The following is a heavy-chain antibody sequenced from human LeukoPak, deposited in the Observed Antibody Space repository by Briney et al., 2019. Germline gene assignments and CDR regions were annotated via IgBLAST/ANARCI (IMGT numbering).Heavy chain of an antibody. CDR2: INANGDNT. CDR3: ARDELALDAFDI. J-gene: IGHJ3*02. Sequence: GGSLRLSCAASGFTFSSYAFHWVRQAPGKGLEYVSAINANGDNTYYANSVKGRFTISRDNSKNTLYLQMGSLRTEDTAVYYCARDELALDAFDIWGQGTMVTVSS. CDR1: GFTFSSYA. V-gene: IGHV3-64*01. D-gene: IGHD6-13*01.